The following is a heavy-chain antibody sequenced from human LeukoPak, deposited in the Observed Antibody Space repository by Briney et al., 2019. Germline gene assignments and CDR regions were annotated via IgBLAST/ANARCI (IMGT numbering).Heavy chain of an antibody. V-gene: IGHV4-59*04. CDR2: IYHGGGT. CDR3: AGEDYYDSSGYVY. CDR1: GGSFSTYY. Sequence: ASETLSLTCTVSGGSFSTYYWSWIRQPAGKGLEWIGSIYHGGGTYYNPSLKSRVTISVDTSKNQFSLKLSSVTAADTAVYYCAGEDYYDSSGYVYWGQGTLVTVSS. D-gene: IGHD3-22*01. J-gene: IGHJ4*02.